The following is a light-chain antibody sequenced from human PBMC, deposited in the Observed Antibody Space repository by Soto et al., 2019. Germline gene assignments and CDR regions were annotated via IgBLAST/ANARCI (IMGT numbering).Light chain of an antibody. CDR2: RAS. Sequence: DIQLTQSPAFLSTSVGDKVTITCRASQDISSYLGWYQQKPGKAPNLLIYRASTLQSGVPPRFSGIGSGTEFTLTISSLQPEDLETYFCQQINSYPVTLGGGTKVEIE. J-gene: IGKJ4*02. CDR3: QQINSYPVT. CDR1: QDISSY. V-gene: IGKV1-9*01.